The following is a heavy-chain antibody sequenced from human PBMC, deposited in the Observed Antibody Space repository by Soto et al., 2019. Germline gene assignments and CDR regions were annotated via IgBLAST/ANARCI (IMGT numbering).Heavy chain of an antibody. Sequence: QVHLQESGPGLVKPSQTLSLTCSVNGDSINSDSVYWSWIRQSPGKGLEYIGYITYNGRTFYNPSLKSRVTMSVDTPKNQFSLGVRSVTAADTAVYYCARERQVGPSSGRFDPWGQGTLVTVST. CDR3: ARERQVGPSSGRFDP. CDR1: GDSINSDSVY. V-gene: IGHV4-31*03. CDR2: ITYNGRT. J-gene: IGHJ5*02.